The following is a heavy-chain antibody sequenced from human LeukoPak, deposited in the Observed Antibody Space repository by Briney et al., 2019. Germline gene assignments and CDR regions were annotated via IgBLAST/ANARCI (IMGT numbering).Heavy chain of an antibody. J-gene: IGHJ4*02. Sequence: SETLSLTCTVSGGSISSSSYYWGWIRQPPGKGLEWIGSIYYSGSTYYNPSLKSRVTVSVDTSKNQFSLKLSSVTAADTAVYYCARIVGASDYWGQGTLVTVSS. CDR2: IYYSGST. CDR1: GGSISSSSYY. CDR3: ARIVGASDY. D-gene: IGHD1-26*01. V-gene: IGHV4-39*01.